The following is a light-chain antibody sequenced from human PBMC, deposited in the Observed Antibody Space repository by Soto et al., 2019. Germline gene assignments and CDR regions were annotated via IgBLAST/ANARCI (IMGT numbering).Light chain of an antibody. Sequence: DIQMTQSPSTLSASVGDRVTITCRASQSISNWLAWYQQKPGKAPNLLIYKASSLESGVPSRFSGSGSGTEFTFTISSLQTDDLATYYCQQYNTYPLTFGGGTKVDIK. CDR3: QQYNTYPLT. J-gene: IGKJ4*01. CDR2: KAS. V-gene: IGKV1-5*03. CDR1: QSISNW.